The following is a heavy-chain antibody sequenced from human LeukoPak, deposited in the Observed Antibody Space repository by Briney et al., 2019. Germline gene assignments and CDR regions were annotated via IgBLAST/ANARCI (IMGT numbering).Heavy chain of an antibody. J-gene: IGHJ4*02. CDR3: AKAESYSSSSFDY. CDR1: GFTFDDYA. D-gene: IGHD6-6*01. V-gene: IGHV3-9*01. Sequence: GGSLRLSCAASGFTFDDYAMRWVRQAPGKGLEWVSGISWNSGSIGYADSVKGRFTISRDNAKNSLYLQMNSLRAEDTALYYCAKAESYSSSSFDYWGQGTLVTVSS. CDR2: ISWNSGSI.